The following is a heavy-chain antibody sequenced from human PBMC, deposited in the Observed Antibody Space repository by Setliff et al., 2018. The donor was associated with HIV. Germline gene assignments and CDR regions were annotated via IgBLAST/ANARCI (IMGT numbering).Heavy chain of an antibody. V-gene: IGHV4-59*01. J-gene: IGHJ1*01. Sequence: SETLSLTCSVSGVSISDYYWNWIRQPPGKGLEWIGYMDNRGNTNYSPSLKGRITISVDTSKNHFSLKLNSVTAADTAVYYCARSTPSIGYISEHWGQGALVTVSS. CDR2: MDNRGNT. D-gene: IGHD5-12*01. CDR1: GVSISDYY. CDR3: ARSTPSIGYISEH.